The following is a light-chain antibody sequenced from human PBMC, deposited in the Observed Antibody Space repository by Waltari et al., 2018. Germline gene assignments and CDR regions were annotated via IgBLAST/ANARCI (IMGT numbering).Light chain of an antibody. Sequence: VSWYRQKSVQSPVLFIFADNKRPSGVPERISGSRSGSTATLTVSETQAIDEADFYCQARDSDTVVFGGGTKLTVL. CDR3: QARDSDTVV. CDR2: ADN. J-gene: IGLJ3*02. V-gene: IGLV3-1*01.